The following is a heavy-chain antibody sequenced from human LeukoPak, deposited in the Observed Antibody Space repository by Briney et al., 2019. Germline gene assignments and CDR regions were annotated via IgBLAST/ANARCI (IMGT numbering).Heavy chain of an antibody. CDR2: ISYDGSNK. J-gene: IGHJ5*02. V-gene: IGHV3-30*04. D-gene: IGHD3-22*01. Sequence: GGSLRLSCAASGFTFSSYAMHWVRQAPGKGLEWVAVISYDGSNKYYADSVKGRFTISRDNSKNTLYLQMNSLRAEDTVVYYCARDHYYDSSGYRNWFDPWGQGTLVTVSS. CDR3: ARDHYYDSSGYRNWFDP. CDR1: GFTFSSYA.